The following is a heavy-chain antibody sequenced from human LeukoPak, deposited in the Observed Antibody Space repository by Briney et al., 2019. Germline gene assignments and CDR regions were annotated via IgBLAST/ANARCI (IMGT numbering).Heavy chain of an antibody. J-gene: IGHJ4*02. CDR2: INPSGGST. V-gene: IGHV1-46*01. D-gene: IGHD3-22*01. CDR3: ARGGVRRITTIVVVIDLSIDY. CDR1: GYTFTSYY. Sequence: ASVKVSCKASGYTFTSYYMHWVRQAPGQGLEWMGIINPSGGSTSYAQKFQGRVTMTRDTSTSTVYMELSSLRSEDTAVYYCARGGVRRITTIVVVIDLSIDYWGQGTLVTVSS.